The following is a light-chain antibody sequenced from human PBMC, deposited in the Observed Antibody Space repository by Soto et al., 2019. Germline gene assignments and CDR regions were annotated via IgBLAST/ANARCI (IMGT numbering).Light chain of an antibody. J-gene: IGLJ2*01. Sequence: QSVLTQSSSASASLGSSVKLTCTLSSGHSSYIIAWHQQQPGKAPRYLMKLERSGNYNKGSGVPDRFLGSSSGADRYLTISTLQFEDEADYYCETWDSNTHRVFGGGTKLTVL. CDR2: LERSGNY. V-gene: IGLV4-60*02. CDR3: ETWDSNTHRV. CDR1: SGHSSYI.